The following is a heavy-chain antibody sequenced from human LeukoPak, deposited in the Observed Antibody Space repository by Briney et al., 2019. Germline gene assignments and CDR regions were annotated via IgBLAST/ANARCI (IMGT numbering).Heavy chain of an antibody. V-gene: IGHV3-21*01. Sequence: GGSLRLSCAASVFTFSSYSMNWVRQAPGKGLEWVSSISSSSSYIYYADSVKGRFTISRDNAKNSLYLQMNSLRAEDTAVYYCARDQSGIRFDPWGQGTLVTVSS. D-gene: IGHD3-10*01. CDR3: ARDQSGIRFDP. J-gene: IGHJ5*02. CDR1: VFTFSSYS. CDR2: ISSSSSYI.